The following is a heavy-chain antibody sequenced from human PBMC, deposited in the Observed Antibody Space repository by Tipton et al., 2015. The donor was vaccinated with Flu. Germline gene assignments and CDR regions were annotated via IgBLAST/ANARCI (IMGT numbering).Heavy chain of an antibody. V-gene: IGHV3-74*01. CDR3: ASRCIISSCYTIFDF. D-gene: IGHD2-2*02. CDR2: ISTDGSST. CDR1: GFSVSNNY. Sequence: SLRLSCAASGFSVSNNYLSWVRQAPGKGLEWVSRISTDGSSTSYADSVKGRFTISRDNAKNTLFLQMNSLRADDTAIYYCASRCIISSCYTIFDFWGQGTLVTVSS. J-gene: IGHJ4*02.